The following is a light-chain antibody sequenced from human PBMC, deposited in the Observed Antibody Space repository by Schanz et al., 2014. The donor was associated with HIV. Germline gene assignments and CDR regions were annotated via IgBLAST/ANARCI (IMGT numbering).Light chain of an antibody. V-gene: IGLV2-14*01. Sequence: QSALTQPASVSASPGQSITISCTGTSSDVGGYKYVSWYQQHPGKAPKLMIYDVSKRPSGVSNRFSGSKSGSTASLTVSGLQPEDEADYYCSSFAGSNIPWVLGGGTKLTV. J-gene: IGLJ3*02. CDR2: DVS. CDR3: SSFAGSNIPWV. CDR1: SSDVGGYKY.